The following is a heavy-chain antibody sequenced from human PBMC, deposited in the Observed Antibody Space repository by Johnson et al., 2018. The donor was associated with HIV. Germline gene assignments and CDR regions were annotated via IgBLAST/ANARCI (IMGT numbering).Heavy chain of an antibody. Sequence: EVQLVESGGGLVQPGGSLRLSCAASGFTFSSYWMSGVRQAQGKGLEWVANIKQDGCEKYYVDSVKGRFTISRDNAKNSLYLQLNSLRAEDTAVYYCARDFGYSSGWYRDDAFDIWGQGTMVTVSS. V-gene: IGHV3-7*01. D-gene: IGHD6-19*01. CDR1: GFTFSSYW. J-gene: IGHJ3*02. CDR2: IKQDGCEK. CDR3: ARDFGYSSGWYRDDAFDI.